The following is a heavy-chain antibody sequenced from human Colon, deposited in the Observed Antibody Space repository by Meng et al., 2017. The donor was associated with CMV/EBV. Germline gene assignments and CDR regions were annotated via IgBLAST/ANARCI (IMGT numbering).Heavy chain of an antibody. D-gene: IGHD4-17*01. V-gene: IGHV3-30*02. CDR1: GFIFSSYA. Sequence: GESLKISCAASGFIFSSYAMHWVRQAPGKGLEWVAFIEYNGGYSYYIDSVKGRFTISRDNSKKTLYLQMNYLSADDTAVYYCAKFATVTTPADYWGQGTLVTVSS. CDR2: IEYNGGYS. J-gene: IGHJ4*02. CDR3: AKFATVTTPADY.